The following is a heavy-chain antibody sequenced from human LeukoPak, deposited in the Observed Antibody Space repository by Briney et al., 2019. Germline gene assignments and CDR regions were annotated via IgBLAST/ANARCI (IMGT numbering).Heavy chain of an antibody. Sequence: PSETLSLTCTVSGGSISSSSHYWGWIRQPPGKGLEWIGSIYYSGSTYYNPSLKSRVTISVDTSKNQFSLKLSSVTAADTAVYYCARQGSGAFDYWGQGTLVTVSS. CDR3: ARQGSGAFDY. D-gene: IGHD6-19*01. J-gene: IGHJ4*02. CDR1: GGSISSSSHY. CDR2: IYYSGST. V-gene: IGHV4-39*01.